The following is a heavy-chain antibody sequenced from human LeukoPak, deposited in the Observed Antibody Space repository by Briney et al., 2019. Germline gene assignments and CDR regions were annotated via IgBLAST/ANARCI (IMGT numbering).Heavy chain of an antibody. J-gene: IGHJ5*02. CDR2: INHGGRT. CDR3: ARSRRASRSNWFDP. Sequence: KASETLSLTCAVYGGSFSGYYWSWIRQPPGRGLEGIGEINHGGRTNYTPSPKSRVTISVDTSKNQFSLKLSSVAAADTAVYYCARSRRASRSNWFDPWGQGTLVTVSS. V-gene: IGHV4-34*01. CDR1: GGSFSGYY.